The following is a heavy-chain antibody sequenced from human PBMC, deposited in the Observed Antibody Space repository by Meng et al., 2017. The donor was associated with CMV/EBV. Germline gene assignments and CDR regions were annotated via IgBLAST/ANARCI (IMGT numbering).Heavy chain of an antibody. V-gene: IGHV4-34*01. CDR2: IHHSGST. Sequence: SFSGDYWSWIRQPPGKGLEWVGEIHHSGSTNYNPSLKSRVTISVDTSKNQFSLKLSSVTAADTAVYYCARGGHYCSSTSCSPLYYFDYWGQGTLVTVSS. CDR1: SFSGDY. CDR3: ARGGHYCSSTSCSPLYYFDY. D-gene: IGHD2-2*01. J-gene: IGHJ4*02.